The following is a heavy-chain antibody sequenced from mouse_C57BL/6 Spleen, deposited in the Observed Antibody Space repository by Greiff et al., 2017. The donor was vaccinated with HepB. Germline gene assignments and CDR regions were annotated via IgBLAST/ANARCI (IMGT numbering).Heavy chain of an antibody. D-gene: IGHD2-3*01. Sequence: EVQLQQSGPELVKPGASVKISCKASGYTFTDYYMNWVKQSHGKSLEWIGDINPNNGGTSYNQKFKGKATLTVDKSSSTAYMELRSLTSEDSAVYDCARGDGYLAWFAYWGQGTLVTVSA. V-gene: IGHV1-26*01. CDR1: GYTFTDYY. CDR2: INPNNGGT. CDR3: ARGDGYLAWFAY. J-gene: IGHJ3*01.